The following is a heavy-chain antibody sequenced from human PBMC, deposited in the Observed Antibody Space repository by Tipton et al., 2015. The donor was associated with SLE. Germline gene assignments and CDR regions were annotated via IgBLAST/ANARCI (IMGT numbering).Heavy chain of an antibody. Sequence: TLSLTCTVSGASISGYYWSWIRQPPGKGLEWIGYIYYSGNTNYNPSLKSRVTMSIDTSMTQVSLKLRSVTAADTAVYYCARNRYWGYDAETNFYNFYYLVGWGKGTTVTVSS. CDR3: ARNRYWGYDAETNFYNFYYLVG. CDR1: GASISGYY. V-gene: IGHV4-59*01. D-gene: IGHD5-12*01. J-gene: IGHJ6*03. CDR2: IYYSGNT.